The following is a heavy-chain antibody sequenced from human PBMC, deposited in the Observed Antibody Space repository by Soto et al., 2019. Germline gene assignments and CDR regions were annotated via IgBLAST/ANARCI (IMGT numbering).Heavy chain of an antibody. Sequence: GASVKVSCKASGYTFTSYGISWVRQAPGQGIESMGWISAYNGNTNYAQKLQGRVTMTTDTSTSTAYMELRSLRSDDTAVYYCARLEAGYSSGWYPQDSYYYMDVWGKGTTVTVSS. CDR3: ARLEAGYSSGWYPQDSYYYMDV. J-gene: IGHJ6*03. D-gene: IGHD6-19*01. CDR1: GYTFTSYG. CDR2: ISAYNGNT. V-gene: IGHV1-18*01.